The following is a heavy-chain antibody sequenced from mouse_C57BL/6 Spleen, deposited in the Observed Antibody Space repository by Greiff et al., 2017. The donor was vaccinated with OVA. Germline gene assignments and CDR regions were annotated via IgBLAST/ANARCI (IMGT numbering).Heavy chain of an antibody. CDR3: TRAYYGSSYYFDY. V-gene: IGHV5-9-1*02. CDR2: ISSGGDYI. J-gene: IGHJ2*01. D-gene: IGHD1-1*01. CDR1: GFTFSSYA. Sequence: EVMLVESGAGLVKPGGSLKLSCAASGFTFSSYAMSWVRQTPEKRLEWVAYISSGGDYIYYADTVKGRFTISRDNARNTLYLQMSSLKSEDTAMYYCTRAYYGSSYYFDYWGQGTTLTVSS.